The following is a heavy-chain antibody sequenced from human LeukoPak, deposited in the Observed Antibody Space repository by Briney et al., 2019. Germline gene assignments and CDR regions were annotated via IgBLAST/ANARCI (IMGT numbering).Heavy chain of an antibody. J-gene: IGHJ5*02. CDR2: VCGRGELP. CDR1: GFTLSTYA. Sequence: GGSLGLSCGASGFTLSTYAMRWVRQTPREGLEWVASVCGRGELPYYTHSARGHFPSSRATSRSTLSLQTKFQTTSDPPLYYCGKDRPNLYDSEGHYYRQNGDPWGQGTLVTVSS. D-gene: IGHD3-22*01. V-gene: IGHV3-23*01. CDR3: GKDRPNLYDSEGHYYRQNGDP.